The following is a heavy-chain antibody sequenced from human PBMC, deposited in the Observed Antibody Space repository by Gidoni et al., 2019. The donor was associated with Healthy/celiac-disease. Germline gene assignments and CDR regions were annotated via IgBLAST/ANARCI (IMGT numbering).Heavy chain of an antibody. D-gene: IGHD2-15*01. CDR1: GSTLSSYA. CDR2: ISGSGGST. V-gene: IGHV3-23*01. CDR3: AKEGHCSGSPSAN. Sequence: EVQLLASGGCLVQPGGSMRLSCAASGSTLSSYALSWVRQAPGKGLEWVSAISGSGGSTYYADSVKGRFTISRDNSKNTLYLQMNSLRAEDTAVYYWAKEGHCSGSPSANWGQGTLVTVSS. J-gene: IGHJ4*02.